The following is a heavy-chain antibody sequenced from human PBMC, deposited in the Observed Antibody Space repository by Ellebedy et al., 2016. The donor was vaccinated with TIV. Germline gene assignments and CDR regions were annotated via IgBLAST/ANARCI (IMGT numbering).Heavy chain of an antibody. D-gene: IGHD1-26*01. Sequence: GESLKISCVGSGFTFSSYAMSWVRQAPGKGLEWLSAIGDSGSNTYYADSVKGRFTISRDNSKNTLYLQMSSLRAEDTAVYYCVKSSGTWYWGQGTLVTVSS. CDR3: VKSSGTWY. V-gene: IGHV3-23*01. CDR2: IGDSGSNT. CDR1: GFTFSSYA. J-gene: IGHJ4*02.